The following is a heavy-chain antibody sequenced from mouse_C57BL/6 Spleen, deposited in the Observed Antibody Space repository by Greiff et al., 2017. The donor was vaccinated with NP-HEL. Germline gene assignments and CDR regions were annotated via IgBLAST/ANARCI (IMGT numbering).Heavy chain of an antibody. D-gene: IGHD1-1*01. J-gene: IGHJ2*01. CDR3: AMGTTVVATDY. V-gene: IGHV1-50*01. CDR2: IDPSDSYT. CDR1: GYTFTSYW. Sequence: VQLQQPGAELVKPGASVKLSCKASGYTFTSYWMQWVKQRPGQGLEWIGEIDPSDSYTNYNQKFKGKATLTVDTSSSTAYMQLSSLTSEDSAVYYCAMGTTVVATDYWGQGTTLTVSS.